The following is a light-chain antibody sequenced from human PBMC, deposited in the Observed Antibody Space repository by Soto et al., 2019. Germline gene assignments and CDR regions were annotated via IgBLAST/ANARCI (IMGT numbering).Light chain of an antibody. CDR2: GAS. Sequence: IKMYKSPSTLSATVGDRVTITCRASQSISRWLAWSQQKPGKAPNLLIYGASSLESGVPSRFSGSGSGTEFTLTISSLQPDDFATYYCQQYNSYPITFGQGTLLEVK. CDR3: QQYNSYPIT. CDR1: QSISRW. V-gene: IGKV1-5*01. J-gene: IGKJ5*01.